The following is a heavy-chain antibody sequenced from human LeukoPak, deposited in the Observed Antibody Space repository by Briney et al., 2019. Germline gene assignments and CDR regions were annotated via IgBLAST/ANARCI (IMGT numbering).Heavy chain of an antibody. CDR1: GFTFSNYA. CDR2: ISDSGGTT. CDR3: AKLTRGYCSSTACPNWSDP. V-gene: IGHV3-23*01. Sequence: GGSLRLSCAASGFTFSNYAMSWVRHAPGEGLEWVSAISDSGGTTYYADSVKGRFTISRDNSKNTLYLQMNSLRGEDTAVYYCAKLTRGYCSSTACPNWSDPWGQGTLVTVSS. D-gene: IGHD2-2*01. J-gene: IGHJ5*02.